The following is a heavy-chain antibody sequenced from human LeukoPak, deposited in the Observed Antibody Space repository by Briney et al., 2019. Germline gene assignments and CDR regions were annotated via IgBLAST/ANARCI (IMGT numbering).Heavy chain of an antibody. J-gene: IGHJ6*03. CDR1: EFSVGSNY. V-gene: IGHV3-23*01. Sequence: GGSLRLSCAASEFSVGSNYMTWVRQAPGKGLEWVSAISGSGGSTYYADSVKGRFTISRDNSKNTLYLQMNSLRAEDTAVYYCAGGILTGYLTFSPMDVWGKGTTVTVSS. CDR3: AGGILTGYLTFSPMDV. CDR2: ISGSGGST. D-gene: IGHD3-9*01.